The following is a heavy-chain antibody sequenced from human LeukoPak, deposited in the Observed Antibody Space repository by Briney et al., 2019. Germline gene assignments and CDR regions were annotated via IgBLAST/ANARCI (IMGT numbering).Heavy chain of an antibody. V-gene: IGHV3-11*01. Sequence: SGGSLRLSCAASGFTFSDYYMNWIRQAPGKGLEWVSYISDSGNTIHSADSVKGRFTISRDNAKNSLYLQMNSLRAEDTAVYYCARARDSWNYEAFDIWGQGTMVTVSS. CDR1: GFTFSDYY. CDR3: ARARDSWNYEAFDI. D-gene: IGHD1-7*01. CDR2: ISDSGNTI. J-gene: IGHJ3*02.